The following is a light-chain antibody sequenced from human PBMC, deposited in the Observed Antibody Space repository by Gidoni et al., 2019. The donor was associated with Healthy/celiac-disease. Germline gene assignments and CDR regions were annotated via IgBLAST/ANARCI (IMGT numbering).Light chain of an antibody. CDR2: GNS. Sequence: QSVLTQPPSVSGAPGQRVPIPCTGSSSNIGAGYDVHWYQQRPGTAPKLLIYGNSKRPSGVPDRFSGAKSGTSASLAITGLQAEDEADYYCQSDDSSLSGPDVVFGGGTKLTVL. J-gene: IGLJ2*01. CDR3: QSDDSSLSGPDVV. CDR1: SSNIGAGYD. V-gene: IGLV1-40*01.